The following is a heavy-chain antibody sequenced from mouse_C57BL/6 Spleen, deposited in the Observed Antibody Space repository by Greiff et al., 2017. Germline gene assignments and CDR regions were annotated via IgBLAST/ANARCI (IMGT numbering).Heavy chain of an antibody. Sequence: VQLQQPGAELVMPGASVKLSCKASGYTFTSYWMHWVKQRPGQGLEWIGEIDPSDSYTNYNQKFKGKSTLTIDKSSSTAYIQLSSLTSEDSAVYYCSRDSNYAYYVDYWGQGTTLTVSS. CDR2: IDPSDSYT. CDR1: GYTFTSYW. V-gene: IGHV1-69*01. D-gene: IGHD2-5*01. CDR3: SRDSNYAYYVDY. J-gene: IGHJ2*01.